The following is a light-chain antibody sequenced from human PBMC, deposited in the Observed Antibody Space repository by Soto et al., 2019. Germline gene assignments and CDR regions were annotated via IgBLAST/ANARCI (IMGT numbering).Light chain of an antibody. Sequence: QSVLTQPPSASGSPGQSVTISCTRTSSDVGGYNYVSWYQQHPGKVPKLMIYEVTKRPSGVPDRFSGSKSGDTASLTVSGLQAEDEADYYCSSYAGSNNYVFGTGTKATVL. V-gene: IGLV2-8*01. CDR3: SSYAGSNNYV. CDR2: EVT. CDR1: SSDVGGYNY. J-gene: IGLJ1*01.